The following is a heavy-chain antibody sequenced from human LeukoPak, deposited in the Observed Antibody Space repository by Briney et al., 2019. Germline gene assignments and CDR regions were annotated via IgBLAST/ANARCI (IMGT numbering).Heavy chain of an antibody. CDR1: GGSISSGGYY. D-gene: IGHD2-15*01. J-gene: IGHJ4*02. CDR2: IYYSGST. CDR3: ARHTRRYCSGGSCYSRILSFDY. Sequence: SETLSLTCTVSGGSISSGGYYWSWIRQHPGKGLEWIGYIYYSGSTYYNPSLKSRVTISVDTSKNQFSLKLSSVTAADTAVYYCARHTRRYCSGGSCYSRILSFDYWGQGTLVTVSS. V-gene: IGHV4-31*03.